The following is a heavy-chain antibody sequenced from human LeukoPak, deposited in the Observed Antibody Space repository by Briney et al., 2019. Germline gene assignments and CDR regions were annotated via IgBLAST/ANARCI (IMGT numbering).Heavy chain of an antibody. CDR1: GGTFSSYA. CDR3: ARVAAPWWGVLDYYYYMDV. J-gene: IGHJ6*03. V-gene: IGHV1-18*01. D-gene: IGHD6-6*01. Sequence: ASVKVSCKASGGTFSSYAISWVRQAPGQGLEWMGWISAYNGNTNYAQKLQGRVTMTTDTSTSTAYMELRSLRSDDTAVYYCARVAAPWWGVLDYYYYMDVWGKGTTVTVSS. CDR2: ISAYNGNT.